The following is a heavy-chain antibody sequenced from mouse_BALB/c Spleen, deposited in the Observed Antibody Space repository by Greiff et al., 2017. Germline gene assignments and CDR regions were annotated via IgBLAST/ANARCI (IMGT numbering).Heavy chain of an antibody. CDR3: ARQGENYAMDY. V-gene: IGHV5-12-1*01. CDR1: GFAFSSYD. CDR2: ISSGGGST. J-gene: IGHJ4*01. Sequence: EVHLVESGGGLVKPGGSLKLSCAASGFAFSSYDMSWVRQTPEKRLEWVAYISSGGGSTYYPDTVKGRFTISRDNAKNTLYLQMSSLKSEDTAMYYCARQGENYAMDYWGQGTSVTVSS.